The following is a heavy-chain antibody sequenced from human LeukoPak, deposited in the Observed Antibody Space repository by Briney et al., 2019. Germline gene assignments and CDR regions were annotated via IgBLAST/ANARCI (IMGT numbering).Heavy chain of an antibody. Sequence: GASVTVSCKASGFTFTSSAVQWVRQARGQRLEWIGWIVVGSGNTNYAQKFQERVTITRDMSTSTAYMELSSLRSEDTAVYYCAAPYCSSTSCYRDAFDIWGQGTMVTVSS. V-gene: IGHV1-58*01. CDR2: IVVGSGNT. D-gene: IGHD2-2*01. CDR3: AAPYCSSTSCYRDAFDI. CDR1: GFTFTSSA. J-gene: IGHJ3*02.